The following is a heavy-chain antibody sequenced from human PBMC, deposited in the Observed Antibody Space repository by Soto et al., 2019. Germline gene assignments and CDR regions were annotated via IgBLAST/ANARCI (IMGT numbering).Heavy chain of an antibody. CDR3: ARNLLRLVPGRPNFDY. J-gene: IGHJ4*02. D-gene: IGHD3-3*01. Sequence: GASVKVSCKASGYTFTSYGISWVRQAPGQGLEWMGWISAYNGNTNYAQKLQGRVTMTTDTSTSTAYMELRSLRSDDTAVYYCARNLLRLVPGRPNFDYWGQGTLVTSPQ. CDR1: GYTFTSYG. CDR2: ISAYNGNT. V-gene: IGHV1-18*01.